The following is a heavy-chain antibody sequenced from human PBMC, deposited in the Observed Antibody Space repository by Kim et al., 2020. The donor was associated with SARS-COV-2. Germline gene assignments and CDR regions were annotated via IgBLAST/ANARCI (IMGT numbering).Heavy chain of an antibody. J-gene: IGHJ5*01. Sequence: SVKVSCKASGGTFSSYAIRWVRQAPGQGLEWMGGIIPILGTANYAQKFQGRVTMTADESTSTAYMELSSLRSEDTAVSYCARAIKDYDFWSGYRYNWFD. CDR3: ARAIKDYDFWSGYRYNWFD. CDR2: IIPILGTA. D-gene: IGHD3-3*01. V-gene: IGHV1-69*13. CDR1: GGTFSSYA.